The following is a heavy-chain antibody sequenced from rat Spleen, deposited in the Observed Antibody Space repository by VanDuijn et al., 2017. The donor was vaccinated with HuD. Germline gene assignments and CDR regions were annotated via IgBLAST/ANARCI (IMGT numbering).Heavy chain of an antibody. CDR2: ISYDGNST. Sequence: EVQLVESGGDLVQPGRSLKLSCAASGFTFSDYNMAWVRQAPKKGLEWVATISYDGNSTNYRDSVKGRFTISRDNAKRTLYLQMDSLRSEDTATVYCTREAGLPFHYFDYWGQGVMVPVSS. CDR3: TREAGLPFHYFDY. D-gene: IGHD1-4*01. J-gene: IGHJ2*01. CDR1: GFTFSDYN. V-gene: IGHV5-7*01.